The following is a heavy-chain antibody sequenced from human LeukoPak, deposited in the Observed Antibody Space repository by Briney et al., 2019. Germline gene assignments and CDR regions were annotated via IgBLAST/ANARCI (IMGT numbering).Heavy chain of an antibody. V-gene: IGHV3-7*03. CDR1: GFDCSRYW. CDR2: IEQDGGEE. Sequence: PGGSLRLSCAASGFDCSRYWMTRVRQAPGKGLEWVANIEQDGGEEYYVDSVKGRFTISRDNAKNSLYLQMNSLRVEDTAVYYCARGRYVDWLFDYWGQGTLVTVSS. CDR3: ARGRYVDWLFDY. D-gene: IGHD3-9*01. J-gene: IGHJ4*02.